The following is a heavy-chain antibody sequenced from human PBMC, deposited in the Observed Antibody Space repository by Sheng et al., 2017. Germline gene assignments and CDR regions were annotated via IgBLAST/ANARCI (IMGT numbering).Heavy chain of an antibody. Sequence: VHLVESGGGLVKPGGSLRLSCVASGFTFSSYKMSWVRQVPAKGLEWVSSIDSTGTYTYYADSVKGRFTISRDNAKNSMYLQMNSLRVEDTAVYFCARCGGSGTNCYIVPGWFDPWGQGTLVTVSS. D-gene: IGHD1-7*01. CDR2: IDSTGTYT. J-gene: IGHJ5*02. CDR1: GFTFSSYK. V-gene: IGHV3-21*01. CDR3: ARCGGSGTNCYIVPGWFDP.